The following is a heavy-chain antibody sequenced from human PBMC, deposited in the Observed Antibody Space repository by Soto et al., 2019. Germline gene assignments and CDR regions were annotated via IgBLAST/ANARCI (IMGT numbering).Heavy chain of an antibody. CDR1: GYTFKDYF. Sequence: ASVKVSCKAAGYTFKDYFLHWVRQAPGQGLEWMGWINSNTGGTNYAQKFQGRVTMTRDTPISTAYMELSRLTSDDTAVYHCARESVVTGTHHFDYWGQGTLVTVSS. J-gene: IGHJ4*02. V-gene: IGHV1-2*02. CDR3: ARESVVTGTHHFDY. D-gene: IGHD1-7*01. CDR2: INSNTGGT.